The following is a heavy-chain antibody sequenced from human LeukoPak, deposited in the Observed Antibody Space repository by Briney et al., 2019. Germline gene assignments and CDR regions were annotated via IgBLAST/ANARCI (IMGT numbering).Heavy chain of an antibody. J-gene: IGHJ4*02. CDR2: ISYDGSNE. Sequence: GGSLRLSCAASGFTFSSYVMHWVRQAPGKGLEWVAIISYDGSNEYYADSVKGRFTISRDNSKNTLYLQMNSLRAEDTAVYSCAKVRLAAAGQYYFDYWGQGTLVTVSS. CDR1: GFTFSSYV. D-gene: IGHD6-13*01. V-gene: IGHV3-30*04. CDR3: AKVRLAAAGQYYFDY.